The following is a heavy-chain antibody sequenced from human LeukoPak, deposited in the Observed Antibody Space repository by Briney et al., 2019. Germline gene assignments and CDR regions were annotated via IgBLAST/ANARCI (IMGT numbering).Heavy chain of an antibody. CDR2: IYPGDSDT. J-gene: IGHJ4*02. D-gene: IGHD3-22*01. CDR3: ASRDSSGYYYFVY. Sequence: GESLKVSCKGSGYSFTSYWIGWVRQMPGKGLEWMGLIYPGDSDTIYSPSFQGQVTISADKSISTAYLQWSSLKASDTAMYYCASRDSSGYYYFVYWGQGTLVTVSS. V-gene: IGHV5-51*03. CDR1: GYSFTSYW.